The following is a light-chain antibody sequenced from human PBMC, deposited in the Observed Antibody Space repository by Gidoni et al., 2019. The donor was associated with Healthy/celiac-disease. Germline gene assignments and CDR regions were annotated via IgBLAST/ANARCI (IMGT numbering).Light chain of an antibody. J-gene: IGLJ3*02. CDR2: DDS. CDR3: QVWDSSSDLWV. V-gene: IGLV3-21*02. CDR1: NIGSKS. Sequence: SYVLPQPPSVSVAPGQTARITCGGNNIGSKSVHWYQQKPGQAPVLVVYDDSDRPSGLPERFSGSNSGNTATLTISRGEAGDEADYYCQVWDSSSDLWVFGGGTKLTVL.